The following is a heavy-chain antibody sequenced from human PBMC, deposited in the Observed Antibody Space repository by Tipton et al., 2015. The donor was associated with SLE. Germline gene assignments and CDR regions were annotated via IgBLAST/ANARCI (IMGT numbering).Heavy chain of an antibody. CDR2: INHSGGT. CDR3: ARDQVGVGDFDY. J-gene: IGHJ4*02. Sequence: TLSLTCAVYGGSFSGYYWSWIRQPPGKGLEWIGEINHSGGTNYNPSLKSRVTISVDTSKNQFSLKLSSATAADTAVYYCARDQVGVGDFDYWGQGTLVTVSS. D-gene: IGHD1-26*01. CDR1: GGSFSGYY. V-gene: IGHV4-34*01.